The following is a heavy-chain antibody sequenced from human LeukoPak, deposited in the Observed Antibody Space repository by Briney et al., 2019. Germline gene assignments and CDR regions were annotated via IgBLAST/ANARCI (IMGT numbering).Heavy chain of an antibody. CDR1: GFTFSSYS. Sequence: GGSLGLSCAASGFTFSSYSMNWVRQAPGKGLEWVSSISSSSSYIYYADSVKGRFTISRDNAKNSLYLQMNSLRAEDTAVYYCASFKAGAFDYWGQGTLVTVSS. CDR3: ASFKAGAFDY. CDR2: ISSSSSYI. D-gene: IGHD3-10*01. J-gene: IGHJ4*02. V-gene: IGHV3-21*01.